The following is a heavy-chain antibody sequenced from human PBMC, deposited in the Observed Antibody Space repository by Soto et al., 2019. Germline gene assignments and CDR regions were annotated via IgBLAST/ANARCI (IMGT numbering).Heavy chain of an antibody. CDR2: IIPIFGTA. CDR1: GGTFSSYA. V-gene: IGHV1-69*01. J-gene: IGHJ3*02. CDR3: ACTHEYSSSSEHDAFDI. D-gene: IGHD6-6*01. Sequence: QVQLVQSGAEVKKPGSSVKVSCKASGGTFSSYAISWVRQAPGQGLEWMGGIIPIFGTANYAQKFQGRVTITADESTSTAYMELSSVRSEDTAVYYCACTHEYSSSSEHDAFDIWGQGTMVTVS.